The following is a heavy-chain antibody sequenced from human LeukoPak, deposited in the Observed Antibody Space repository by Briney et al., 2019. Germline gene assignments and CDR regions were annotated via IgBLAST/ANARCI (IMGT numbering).Heavy chain of an antibody. CDR1: GFTFSRYA. Sequence: PGGSLRLSCAASGFTFSRYAMSWVRQAPGEGLEWVSAISGSGGSTYYADSVKGRFTISRDNSKNTLCLQMNSLRAEDTAVYYCAKAVVVDYRNYFDYWGQGTLVTVSS. CDR2: ISGSGGST. CDR3: AKAVVVDYRNYFDY. J-gene: IGHJ4*02. V-gene: IGHV3-23*01. D-gene: IGHD2-15*01.